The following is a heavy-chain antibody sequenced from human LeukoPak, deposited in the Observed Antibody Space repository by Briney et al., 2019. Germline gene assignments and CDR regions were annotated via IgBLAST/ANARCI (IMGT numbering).Heavy chain of an antibody. CDR2: IKQDGSEK. D-gene: IGHD3-10*01. CDR3: ARGDDRGSGRYSGFDY. V-gene: IGHV3-7*01. CDR1: GFTFSSRW. Sequence: PGGSLRLSCAVSGFTFSSRWMSWVRQAPGKGLEWVANIKQDGSEKYYVDSVKGRFTISRDNAKNSLYLQMNSLRGEDTAIYYCARGDDRGSGRYSGFDYWGQGTLVTVSS. J-gene: IGHJ4*02.